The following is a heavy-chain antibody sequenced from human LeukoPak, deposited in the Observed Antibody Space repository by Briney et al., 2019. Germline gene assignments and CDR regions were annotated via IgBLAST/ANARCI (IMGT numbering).Heavy chain of an antibody. D-gene: IGHD4-23*01. Sequence: PGGSLRLSCAASGFTFSDEYMSWIRQAPGKGLEWVAVIWYDGSNKYYADSVKGRFTISRDNPKNTLYVQMNSLRAEDTAVYYCARGRGADYGGNSGYFDYWGQGTLVTVSS. CDR1: GFTFSDEY. CDR2: IWYDGSNK. V-gene: IGHV3-33*08. CDR3: ARGRGADYGGNSGYFDY. J-gene: IGHJ4*02.